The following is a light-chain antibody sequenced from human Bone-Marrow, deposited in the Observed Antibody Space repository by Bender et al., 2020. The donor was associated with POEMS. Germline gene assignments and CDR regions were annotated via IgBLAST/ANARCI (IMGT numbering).Light chain of an antibody. CDR3: CSYRSGSTYV. CDR2: EVN. Sequence: QSALTQPPSVSGSPGQSVTISCTGTSSDIGDYDHVSWYQQPPGTAPKLLIYEVNYRPSGVPDRFSGTKSGNTASLTISGLQAEDEADYYCCSYRSGSTYVFGSGTKVSVL. V-gene: IGLV2-18*02. CDR1: SSDIGDYDH. J-gene: IGLJ1*01.